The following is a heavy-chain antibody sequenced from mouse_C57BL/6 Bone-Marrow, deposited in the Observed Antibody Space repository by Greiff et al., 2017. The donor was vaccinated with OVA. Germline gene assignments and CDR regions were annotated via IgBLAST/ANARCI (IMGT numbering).Heavy chain of an antibody. J-gene: IGHJ3*01. V-gene: IGHV1-55*01. CDR3: ARHSSGYVTFAY. CDR2: IYPGSGST. Sequence: VQLQQPGAELVKPGASVKMSCKASGYTFTSYWITWVKQRPGQGLEWIGDIYPGSGSTNYNEKFKSKATLTVDTSSGTAYMQLSSLTSEDSAVYYCARHSSGYVTFAYWGQGTLVTVSA. D-gene: IGHD3-2*02. CDR1: GYTFTSYW.